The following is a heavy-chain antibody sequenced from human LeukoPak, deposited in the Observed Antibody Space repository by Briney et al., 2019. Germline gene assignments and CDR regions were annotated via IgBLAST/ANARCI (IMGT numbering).Heavy chain of an antibody. V-gene: IGHV3-74*01. J-gene: IGHJ4*02. D-gene: IGHD5-24*01. CDR3: ARDSQFIGPLY. CDR2: IMSDGRST. Sequence: PGGSPRLSCAASGFTFTTYGMHWVRQAPGKGLVWVSRIMSDGRSTYADSVKGRFTISRDTAKNTLYLQMNSLRAEDTAVYYCARDSQFIGPLYWGQGTLVTVSS. CDR1: GFTFTTYG.